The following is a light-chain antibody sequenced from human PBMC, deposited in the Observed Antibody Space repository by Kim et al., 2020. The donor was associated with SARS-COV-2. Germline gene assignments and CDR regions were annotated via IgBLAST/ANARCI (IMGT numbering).Light chain of an antibody. CDR3: QKNNGAPIT. Sequence: ASVGDRVTSTCRASQGISTYLAWDRQKPGKVPDLLIYAASTLQSGVPSRFSGSGSGSDFTLTISSLQPEDAATYYCQKNNGAPITFGQGTRLEIK. CDR1: QGISTY. CDR2: AAS. J-gene: IGKJ5*01. V-gene: IGKV1-27*01.